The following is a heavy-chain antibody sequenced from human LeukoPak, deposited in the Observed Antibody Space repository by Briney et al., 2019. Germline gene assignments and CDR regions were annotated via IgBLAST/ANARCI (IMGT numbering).Heavy chain of an antibody. CDR2: IYYSGST. CDR3: ARDSSGWIDAFDI. Sequence: SETLSLTCTVPGGSISSGDYYWSWIRQPPGKGLEWIGYIYYSGSTYYNPSLKSRVTISVDTSKNQFSLKLSSVTAADTAVYYCARDSSGWIDAFDIWGQGTMVTVSS. CDR1: GGSISSGDYY. J-gene: IGHJ3*02. D-gene: IGHD6-19*01. V-gene: IGHV4-30-4*01.